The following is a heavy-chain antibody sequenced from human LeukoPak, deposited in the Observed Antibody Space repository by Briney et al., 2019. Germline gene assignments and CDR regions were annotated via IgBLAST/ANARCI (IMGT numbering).Heavy chain of an antibody. Sequence: GASVTVSCKASGYTFTGYYMHWVRQPPGQGLEWMGWSNPNSGGTNYAQKFQGRVTMTRDTSISTAYMELSRLRSDDTAVYYCASEDVVVVPAATGVKSANWFDPWGQGTLVTVSS. CDR1: GYTFTGYY. V-gene: IGHV1-2*02. CDR3: ASEDVVVVPAATGVKSANWFDP. CDR2: SNPNSGGT. J-gene: IGHJ5*02. D-gene: IGHD2-2*01.